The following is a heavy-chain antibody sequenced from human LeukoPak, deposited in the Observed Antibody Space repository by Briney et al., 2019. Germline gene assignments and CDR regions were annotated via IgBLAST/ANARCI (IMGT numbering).Heavy chain of an antibody. D-gene: IGHD2-2*01. CDR3: ARSGVPAGYCSSTSCYNWFDP. J-gene: IGHJ5*02. CDR2: MNPNSGNT. CDR1: GYTFTSYD. Sequence: ASVKVSCKASGYTFTSYDINWVRQATGQGLEWMGWMNPNSGNTGYAQRFQGRVTITRNTSISTAYMELNSLRSEDTAVYYCARSGVPAGYCSSTSCYNWFDPWGQGTLVTVSS. V-gene: IGHV1-8*03.